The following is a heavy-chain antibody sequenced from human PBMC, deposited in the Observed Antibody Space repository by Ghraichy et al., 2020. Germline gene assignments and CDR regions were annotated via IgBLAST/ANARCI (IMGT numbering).Heavy chain of an antibody. J-gene: IGHJ6*02. Sequence: GGSLRLSCAASGFTFRSYAMTWVRQAPGKGLEWASSISASGGTTNYADSVKGRFTISRDNSKNTLYLQMSSLRDEDTAVYYCARASKVVRFFYYDGMDVWGQGTTVTVSS. D-gene: IGHD4-23*01. CDR1: GFTFRSYA. CDR2: ISASGGTT. CDR3: ARASKVVRFFYYDGMDV. V-gene: IGHV3-23*01.